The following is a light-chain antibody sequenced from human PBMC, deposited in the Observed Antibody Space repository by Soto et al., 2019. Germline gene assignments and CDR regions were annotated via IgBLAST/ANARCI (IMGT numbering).Light chain of an antibody. CDR3: SSYTSSNTYV. V-gene: IGLV2-14*03. CDR2: DVS. J-gene: IGLJ1*01. Sequence: QSALTQPASVSGSPGQSITISCTGTSSDVGAYNYVSWYQQHPGKAPKFIIYDVSNRPSGVSNRFSGSKSGNTASLTISGLQAEDEADYYCSSYTSSNTYVFATGTKLTV. CDR1: SSDVGAYNY.